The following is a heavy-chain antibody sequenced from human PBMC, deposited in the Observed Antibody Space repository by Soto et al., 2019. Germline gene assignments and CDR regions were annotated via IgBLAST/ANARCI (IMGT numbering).Heavy chain of an antibody. CDR1: GYSFTSYW. J-gene: IGHJ6*02. D-gene: IGHD2-15*01. V-gene: IGHV5-51*01. CDR3: ARTGYCSGGSCYESYYYYGMDV. CDR2: IYPGDSDT. Sequence: GESLTLSCKGSGYSFTSYWIGWVRQMPGKGLEWMGIIYPGDSDTRYGPSFQGQVTISADKSISTAYLQWSSLKASDTAMYYCARTGYCSGGSCYESYYYYGMDVWRQGTTVTVSS.